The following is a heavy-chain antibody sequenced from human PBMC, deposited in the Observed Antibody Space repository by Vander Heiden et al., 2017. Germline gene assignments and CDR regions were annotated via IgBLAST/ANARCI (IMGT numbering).Heavy chain of an antibody. CDR1: GFSLTNTGVG. Sequence: QITLKEAGPSLVKPPQTLTLTCTFSGFSLTNTGVGVGWIRQPPGKALEWLALIYWSDEKRYSPSLKRRLTITKDTTKNQVVFTMTNMDPVDTATYYCVHDGYGAVGFDYWGQGTLVTVSS. CDR3: VHDGYGAVGFDY. J-gene: IGHJ4*02. CDR2: IYWSDEK. D-gene: IGHD5-12*01. V-gene: IGHV2-5*01.